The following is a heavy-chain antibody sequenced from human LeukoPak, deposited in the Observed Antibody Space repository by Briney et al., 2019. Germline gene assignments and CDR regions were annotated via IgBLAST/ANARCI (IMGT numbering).Heavy chain of an antibody. V-gene: IGHV3-23*01. CDR2: ISGSGGST. CDR1: GFTYNTYT. CDR3: AKVNGGYSYAGYFDY. J-gene: IGHJ4*02. Sequence: GGSLRLSCTISGFTYNTYTMHWVRQAPGKGLEWVSAISGSGGSTYYADSVKGRFTISRDNSKNTLYLQMNSLRAEDTAVYYCAKVNGGYSYAGYFDYWGQGTLVTVSS. D-gene: IGHD5-18*01.